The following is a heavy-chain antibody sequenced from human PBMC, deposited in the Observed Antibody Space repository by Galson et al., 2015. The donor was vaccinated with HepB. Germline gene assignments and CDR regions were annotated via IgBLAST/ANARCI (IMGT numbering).Heavy chain of an antibody. CDR3: ARQELAGKWVTPALVY. CDR1: GGSMNTYF. Sequence: SETLSLTCTVSGGSMNTYFWSWIRQPPGKGLEWIGSIYYSGSTNYNPPLQSRVTISVDTSKNLFSLKLSSVTAADTAVYYCARQELAGKWVTPALVYWGQGTLVTVSS. J-gene: IGHJ4*02. V-gene: IGHV4-59*08. D-gene: IGHD1-7*01. CDR2: IYYSGST.